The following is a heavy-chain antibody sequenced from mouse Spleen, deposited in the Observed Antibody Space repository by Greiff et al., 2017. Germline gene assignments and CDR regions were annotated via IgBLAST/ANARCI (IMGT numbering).Heavy chain of an antibody. J-gene: IGHJ2*01. D-gene: IGHD2-4*01. Sequence: EVQLVESGGGLVKPGGSLKLSCAASGFTFSSYAMSWVRQTPEKRLEWVATISSGGSYTYYPDSVKGRFTISRDNAKNTLYLQMSSLRSEDTAMYYCARQGLYYDYDAGYFDYWGQGTTLTVSS. CDR3: ARQGLYYDYDAGYFDY. CDR2: ISSGGSYT. CDR1: GFTFSSYA. V-gene: IGHV5-9-3*01.